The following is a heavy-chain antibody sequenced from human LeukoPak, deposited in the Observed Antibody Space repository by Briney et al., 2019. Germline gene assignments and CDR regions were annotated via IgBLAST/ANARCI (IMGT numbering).Heavy chain of an antibody. CDR3: AKGGIVGADSDY. Sequence: GGSLRLSCAASGFTFSSYGMHWVRQAPGKGLEWVAVISYDGSNKYYADSVKGRFTISRDNSKNTLYLQMNSLRAEDTAVCYCAKGGIVGADSDYWGQGTLVTVSS. D-gene: IGHD1-26*01. CDR1: GFTFSSYG. J-gene: IGHJ4*02. V-gene: IGHV3-30*18. CDR2: ISYDGSNK.